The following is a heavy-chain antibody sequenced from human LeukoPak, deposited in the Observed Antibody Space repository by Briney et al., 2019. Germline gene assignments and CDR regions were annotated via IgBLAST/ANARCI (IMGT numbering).Heavy chain of an antibody. CDR2: INHSGST. Sequence: SETLSLTCAVYGGSFSGYYWSWIRQPPGKGLEWIGEINHSGSTNYSPSLKSRVTISVDTSKNQFSLKLSSVTAADTAVYYCARGSDIVATIAPFDYWGQGTLVTVSS. D-gene: IGHD5-12*01. CDR1: GGSFSGYY. CDR3: ARGSDIVATIAPFDY. J-gene: IGHJ4*02. V-gene: IGHV4-34*01.